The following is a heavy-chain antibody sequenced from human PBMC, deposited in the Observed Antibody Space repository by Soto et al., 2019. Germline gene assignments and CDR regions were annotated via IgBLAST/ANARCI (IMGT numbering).Heavy chain of an antibody. CDR3: AKVPYYYDSSGYPPGHDAFDI. D-gene: IGHD3-22*01. CDR1: DGSRCRGGSY. J-gene: IGHJ3*02. Sequence: VSDGSRCRGGSYCSRNQQHPGKGLEWIGYIYYSGSTYYNPSLKSRVTISVDTSKNQFSLKLSSVTAADTAVYYCAKVPYYYDSSGYPPGHDAFDIWGQGTMVTVSS. V-gene: IGHV4-31*02. CDR2: IYYSGST.